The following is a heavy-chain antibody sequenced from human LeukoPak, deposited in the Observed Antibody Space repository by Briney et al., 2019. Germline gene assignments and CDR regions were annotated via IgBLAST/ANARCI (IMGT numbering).Heavy chain of an antibody. CDR1: GFTFSDYY. CDR3: ANSDSSGYHPLHFDY. D-gene: IGHD3-22*01. V-gene: IGHV3-23*01. Sequence: GGSRRLSCAASGFTFSDYYMSWVRQAPGKGLEWVSAISGSGGSTYYADSVKGRFTISRDNSKNTQYLQMNSLRAEDTAVYYCANSDSSGYHPLHFDYWGQGTLVTVSS. J-gene: IGHJ4*02. CDR2: ISGSGGST.